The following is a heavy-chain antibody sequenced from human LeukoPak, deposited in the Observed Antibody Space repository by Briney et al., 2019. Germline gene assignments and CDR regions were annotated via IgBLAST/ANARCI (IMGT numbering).Heavy chain of an antibody. CDR3: ATRFGELTSWYFDL. CDR2: ISGSGGST. J-gene: IGHJ2*01. CDR1: GFTFSSYA. D-gene: IGHD3-10*01. V-gene: IGHV3-23*01. Sequence: GGSLRLSCAASGFTFSSYAMSWVRQAPGKGLEWVSAISGSGGSTYYADSVKGRFTISRDNSKNTLYLQMSSLRAEDTAVYYCATRFGELTSWYFDLWGRGTLVTVSS.